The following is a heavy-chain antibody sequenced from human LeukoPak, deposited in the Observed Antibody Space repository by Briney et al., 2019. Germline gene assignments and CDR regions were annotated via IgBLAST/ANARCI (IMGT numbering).Heavy chain of an antibody. Sequence: SETLSLTCAVYGGSFSGYYWSWIRQPPGKGLEWIGEINHSGSTNYNPPLKSRVTISVDTSKNQFSLKLSSVTAADTAVYYCAREAGYSSGWCGGYYYYYMDVWGKGTTVTVSS. CDR3: AREAGYSSGWCGGYYYYYMDV. CDR2: INHSGST. J-gene: IGHJ6*03. D-gene: IGHD6-19*01. V-gene: IGHV4-34*01. CDR1: GGSFSGYY.